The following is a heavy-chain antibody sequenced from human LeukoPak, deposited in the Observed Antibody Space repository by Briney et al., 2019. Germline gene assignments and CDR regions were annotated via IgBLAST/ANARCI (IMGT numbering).Heavy chain of an antibody. J-gene: IGHJ4*02. CDR3: APGGGSGSYLGFDY. V-gene: IGHV3-9*01. CDR1: GFTFDDYA. D-gene: IGHD1-26*01. CDR2: LSWNSGNI. Sequence: GRSLRLSCAASGFTFDDYAMHWVRQAPGKGLEWVSTLSWNSGNIGYADSVKGRFTISSDNAGNSLYLQMNSLRAEDTAVYYCAPGGGSGSYLGFDYWGQGTLVTVSS.